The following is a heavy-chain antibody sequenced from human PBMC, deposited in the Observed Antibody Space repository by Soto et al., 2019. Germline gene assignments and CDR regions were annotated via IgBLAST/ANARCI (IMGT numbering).Heavy chain of an antibody. CDR3: ARDGYGDYGY. Sequence: QVQLVQSGAEVKKPGTSVKVSCKASGYTFTSNGISWVRQAPGQGLEWMGWISTYNGNTNYAQKLQGRVTMTRDTTKELAYRERKTLGSDETAVYYCARDGYGDYGYWGQGSPVPVS. V-gene: IGHV1-18*01. J-gene: IGHJ4*02. CDR2: ISTYNGNT. D-gene: IGHD4-17*01. CDR1: GYTFTSNG.